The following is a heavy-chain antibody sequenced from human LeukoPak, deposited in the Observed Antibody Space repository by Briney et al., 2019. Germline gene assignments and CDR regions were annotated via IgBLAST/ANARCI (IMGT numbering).Heavy chain of an antibody. CDR3: ASHASNGYSSSWYSVRNWFDP. J-gene: IGHJ5*02. V-gene: IGHV1-18*01. D-gene: IGHD6-13*01. CDR2: ISAYNGNT. Sequence: ASVKVSCKASGYTFTSYGISWVRQAPGQGLEWMGWISAYNGNTNYAQKLQGRVTITADESTSTAYMELSSLRSEDTAVYYCASHASNGYSSSWYSVRNWFDPWGQGTLVTVSS. CDR1: GYTFTSYG.